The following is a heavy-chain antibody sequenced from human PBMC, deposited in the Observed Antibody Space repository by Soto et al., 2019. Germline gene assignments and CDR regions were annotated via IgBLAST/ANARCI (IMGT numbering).Heavy chain of an antibody. J-gene: IGHJ4*02. CDR2: MYDRGST. Sequence: SETLSLTCTVSGDSISNYYWSWIRQPPGKGLEWIGYMYDRGSTNYNPSLKSRVTISVDTSKNQFSLKLSSVTAADTAVYYCARFRGYTDYDNPFDYWSPGILVTVSS. CDR3: ARFRGYTDYDNPFDY. V-gene: IGHV4-59*01. CDR1: GDSISNYY. D-gene: IGHD5-12*01.